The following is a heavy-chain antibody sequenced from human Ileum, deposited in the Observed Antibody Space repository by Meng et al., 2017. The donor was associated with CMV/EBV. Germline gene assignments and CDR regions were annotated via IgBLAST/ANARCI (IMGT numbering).Heavy chain of an antibody. CDR2: IIPIFGTA. V-gene: IGHV1-69*06. Sequence: FGAWVQEPGIPGEFCSPASVVLLSSYAITWVQQAPGQELEGMGGIIPIFGTANSAQKFQGRVTIPADKSTSTAYMALSSLRSEDTAVYYCARGVGYGGNSLYFDYWGQGTLVTVSS. D-gene: IGHD4-23*01. CDR3: ARGVGYGGNSLYFDY. J-gene: IGHJ4*02. CDR1: VVLLSSYA.